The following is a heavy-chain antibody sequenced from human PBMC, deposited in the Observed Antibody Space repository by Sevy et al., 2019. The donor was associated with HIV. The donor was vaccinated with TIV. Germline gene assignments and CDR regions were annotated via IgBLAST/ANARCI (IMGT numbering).Heavy chain of an antibody. Sequence: GGSLRLSCAASGFTFSDYYMSWIRQAPGKGLEWVSYISSSGSTIYYADSVKGRFTVSRDNAKNSLYLQMNSLRAEDTAVYYCARDGDTAMGGYYGMDVWGQGTTVTVSS. CDR3: ARDGDTAMGGYYGMDV. V-gene: IGHV3-11*01. CDR2: ISSSGSTI. CDR1: GFTFSDYY. D-gene: IGHD5-18*01. J-gene: IGHJ6*02.